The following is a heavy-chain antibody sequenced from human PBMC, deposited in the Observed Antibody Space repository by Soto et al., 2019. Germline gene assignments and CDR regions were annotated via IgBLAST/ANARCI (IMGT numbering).Heavy chain of an antibody. D-gene: IGHD1-26*01. Sequence: PSETLSLTCTVSGGSISSYYWSWIRQPPGKGLEWLGYIYYSGSTNYNPSLKSRVTISVDTSKNQFSLRLSSVTAADTAVYYCARDSPMEIGGAVFDYWGQGALVTVSS. CDR1: GGSISSYY. J-gene: IGHJ4*02. CDR3: ARDSPMEIGGAVFDY. CDR2: IYYSGST. V-gene: IGHV4-59*12.